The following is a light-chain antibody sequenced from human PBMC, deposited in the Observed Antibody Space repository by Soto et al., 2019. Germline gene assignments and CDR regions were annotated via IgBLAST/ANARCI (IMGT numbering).Light chain of an antibody. V-gene: IGKV1-39*01. Sequence: DIQVTQSPSSLSASVGDRVTITCRASQNIFTYLNWYQQRPGKAPNLLIYTTSNLQSGVPSRFSGSGSGTDFTLTISSLQQEDFATYYCQHSYSSPTVGRGTK. CDR2: TTS. CDR1: QNIFTY. CDR3: QHSYSSPT. J-gene: IGKJ2*01.